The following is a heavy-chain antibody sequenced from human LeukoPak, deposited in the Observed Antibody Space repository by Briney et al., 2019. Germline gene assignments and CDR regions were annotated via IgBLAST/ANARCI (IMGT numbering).Heavy chain of an antibody. CDR1: GFTFSSYW. J-gene: IGHJ6*03. CDR3: ARNRGYDFWSGYQNHYMDV. Sequence: GGSLRLSCAASGFTFSSYWMHWVRQAPGKGLEWVSGINWNGGSTGYADSVKGRFTISRDNAKNSLYLQMNSLRAEDTALYHCARNRGYDFWSGYQNHYMDVWGKGTTVTVSS. CDR2: INWNGGST. D-gene: IGHD3-3*01. V-gene: IGHV3-20*01.